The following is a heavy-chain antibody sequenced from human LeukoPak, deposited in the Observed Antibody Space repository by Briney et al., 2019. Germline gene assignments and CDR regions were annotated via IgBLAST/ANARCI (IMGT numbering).Heavy chain of an antibody. D-gene: IGHD3-10*02. J-gene: IGHJ6*04. CDR3: AELGITMIGGV. CDR2: ISSSGSTI. V-gene: IGHV3-48*04. CDR1: GFTFSSYG. Sequence: GGSLRLSCAASGFTFSSYGMNWVRQAPGKGLEWVSYISSSGSTIYYADSVKGRFTISRDNAKDSLYLQMNSLRAEDTAVYYCAELGITMIGGVWGKGTTVTISS.